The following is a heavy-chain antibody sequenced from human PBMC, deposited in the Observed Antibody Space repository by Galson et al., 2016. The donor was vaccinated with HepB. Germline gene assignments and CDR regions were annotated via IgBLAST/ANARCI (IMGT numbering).Heavy chain of an antibody. CDR3: ARGGYCSSTSCYTGVYY. D-gene: IGHD2-2*02. CDR2: INNDGSST. J-gene: IGHJ4*02. Sequence: SLRLSCAASGFTFSNYWMHWVRQAPGKGLVWVSRINNDGSSTSYADSVKGRFTISRDNAMNMLYLQMNSLRAEDTAVYYCARGGYCSSTSCYTGVYYWGQGTLVTVSS. V-gene: IGHV3-74*01. CDR1: GFTFSNYW.